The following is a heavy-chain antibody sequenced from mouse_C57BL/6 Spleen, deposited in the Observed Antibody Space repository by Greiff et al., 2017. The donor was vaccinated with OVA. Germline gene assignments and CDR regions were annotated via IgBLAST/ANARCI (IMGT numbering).Heavy chain of an antibody. CDR2: ISYDGSN. D-gene: IGHD2-4*01. CDR3: ATIYYDYDGDFDY. CDR1: GYSITSGYY. J-gene: IGHJ2*01. V-gene: IGHV3-6*01. Sequence: EVQRVESGPGLVKPSQSLSLTCSVTGYSITSGYYWNWIRQFPGNKLEWMGYISYDGSNNYNPSLKNRISITRDTSKNQFFLKLNSVTTEDTATYYCATIYYDYDGDFDYWGQGTTLTVSS.